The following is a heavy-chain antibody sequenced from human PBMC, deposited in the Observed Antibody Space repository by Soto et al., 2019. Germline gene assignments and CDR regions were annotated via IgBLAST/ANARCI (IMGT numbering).Heavy chain of an antibody. CDR3: ARAWQYSSGFFDY. J-gene: IGHJ4*02. V-gene: IGHV4-59*01. D-gene: IGHD6-19*01. CDR2: IYYSGST. Sequence: SETLSLTCAVYGGSFSGYYWSWIRQPPGEGLEWIGYIYYSGSTNYNPSLKSRVTISVDTSKNQFSLKLSSVTAADTAVYYCARAWQYSSGFFDYWGQGTLVTVSS. CDR1: GGSFSGYY.